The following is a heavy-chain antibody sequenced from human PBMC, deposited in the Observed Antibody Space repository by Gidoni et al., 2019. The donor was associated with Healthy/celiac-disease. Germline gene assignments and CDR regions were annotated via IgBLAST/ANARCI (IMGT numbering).Heavy chain of an antibody. CDR2: INAGNGNT. D-gene: IGHD6-13*01. Sequence: QVQLVQSGAEVKKTGASVKVSCKASGYTFTSYAMHWVRQAPGQRLEWMGWINAGNGNTKYSQKFQSRVTITRDTSASTAYMELSSLRSEDTAVYYCARDPIVAAAGGHFDYWGQGTLVTVSS. CDR1: GYTFTSYA. J-gene: IGHJ4*02. V-gene: IGHV1-3*01. CDR3: ARDPIVAAAGGHFDY.